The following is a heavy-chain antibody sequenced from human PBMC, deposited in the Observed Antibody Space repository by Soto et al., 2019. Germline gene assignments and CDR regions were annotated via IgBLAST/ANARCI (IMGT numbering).Heavy chain of an antibody. CDR3: ARVFDYWSGFYVY. V-gene: IGHV4-61*08. CDR1: GGSVSSGDYY. CDR2: IYYSGST. J-gene: IGHJ4*02. Sequence: SETLSLTCTVSGGSVSSGDYYWSWIRQPPGKGLEWLGYIYYSGSTNYKPSLKSRVTISLDTSKNQFSLKLTSVTAADTAVYFCARVFDYWSGFYVYWGQGILVTVSS. D-gene: IGHD3-3*01.